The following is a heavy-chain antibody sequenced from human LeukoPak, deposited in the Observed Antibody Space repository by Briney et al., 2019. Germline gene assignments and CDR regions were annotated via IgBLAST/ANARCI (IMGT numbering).Heavy chain of an antibody. Sequence: PETLYLTCTVSGGSISSYYWSWIRQPPGQGLEWIGYIYSSGSTNYNPSHKSRVTISVDTSKNQFSLKLSSVTAADTAVYYCAREGCSGGSCFNWFDPWGQGTLVTVSS. CDR3: AREGCSGGSCFNWFDP. V-gene: IGHV4-59*01. D-gene: IGHD2-15*01. CDR2: IYSSGST. J-gene: IGHJ5*02. CDR1: GGSISSYY.